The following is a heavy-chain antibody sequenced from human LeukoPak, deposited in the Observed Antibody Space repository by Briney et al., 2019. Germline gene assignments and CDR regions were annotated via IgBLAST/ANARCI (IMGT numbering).Heavy chain of an antibody. CDR3: AKPARTDAFDI. V-gene: IGHV3-23*01. D-gene: IGHD1-14*01. CDR2: ISGSGGNT. CDR1: GFTFNNYA. J-gene: IGHJ3*02. Sequence: RGSLRLSCAASGFTFNNYAMNWVRQAPGKVLEWVSSISGSGGNTYYADSVKGRFTISRDNSKNTLYLQMNSLRAEDTAVYYCAKPARTDAFDIWGQGTMITVSS.